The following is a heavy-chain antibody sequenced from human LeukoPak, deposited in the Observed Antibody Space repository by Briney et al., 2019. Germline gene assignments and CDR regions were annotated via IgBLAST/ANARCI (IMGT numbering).Heavy chain of an antibody. Sequence: GGSLRLSCAASGFTFSNYAMSWVRQAPGKGLEWVSVISGSGRSSYYADSMKGRFTISRDNSKNTLYLQVNSLRAEDTAVYYCAKGGSTNFYYGDVWGQGTTVTVSS. J-gene: IGHJ6*02. CDR1: GFTFSNYA. CDR3: AKGGSTNFYYGDV. V-gene: IGHV3-23*01. D-gene: IGHD2/OR15-2a*01. CDR2: ISGSGRSS.